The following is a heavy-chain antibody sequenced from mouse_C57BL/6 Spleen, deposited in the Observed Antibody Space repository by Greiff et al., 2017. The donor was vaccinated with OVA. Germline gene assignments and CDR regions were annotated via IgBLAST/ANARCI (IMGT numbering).Heavy chain of an antibody. CDR1: GYAFSSYW. Sequence: QVQLKQSGAELVKPGASVKISCKASGYAFSSYWMNWVKQRPGKGLEWIGQIYPGDGDTNYNGKFKGKATLTADKSSSTAYMQLSSLTSEDSAVYFCARSYSNLYFDVWGTGTTVTVSS. CDR2: IYPGDGDT. J-gene: IGHJ1*03. V-gene: IGHV1-80*01. CDR3: ARSYSNLYFDV. D-gene: IGHD2-5*01.